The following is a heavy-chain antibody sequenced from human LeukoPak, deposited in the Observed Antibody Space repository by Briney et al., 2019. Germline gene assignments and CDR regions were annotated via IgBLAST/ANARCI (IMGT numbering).Heavy chain of an antibody. Sequence: GGSLRLSCAASGFTFSSYSMNWVRQAPGKGLEWVSSISSSSSYIYYADSVKGRFTISRDNAKNSLYLQMNSLRAEDTAVYYCAKDGRRAMVRGVSPFDYWGQGTLVTVSS. D-gene: IGHD3-10*01. CDR1: GFTFSSYS. CDR2: ISSSSSYI. CDR3: AKDGRRAMVRGVSPFDY. J-gene: IGHJ4*02. V-gene: IGHV3-21*01.